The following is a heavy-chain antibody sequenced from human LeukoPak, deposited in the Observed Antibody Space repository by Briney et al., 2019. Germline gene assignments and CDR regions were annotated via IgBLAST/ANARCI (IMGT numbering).Heavy chain of an antibody. CDR1: GFTVSSNY. D-gene: IGHD3-10*01. V-gene: IGHV3-53*01. CDR2: IYSGGST. CDR3: ARVYYGSGSLYYYYYYMGV. J-gene: IGHJ6*03. Sequence: GSLRLSCAASGFTVSSNYMSWVRQAPGKGLEWVSVIYSGGSTYYADSVKGRFTISRDNSKNTLNLQMNSLRAEDTAVYYCARVYYGSGSLYYYYYYMGVWGKGTTVTISS.